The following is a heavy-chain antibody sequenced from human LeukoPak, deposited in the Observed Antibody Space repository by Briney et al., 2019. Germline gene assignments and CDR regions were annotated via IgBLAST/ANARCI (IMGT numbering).Heavy chain of an antibody. V-gene: IGHV4-4*07. Sequence: SETLSLTCTVSAFSTYYWSWIRLPAGQGLEWIGRIHSTGSTTYNPSLKSRVTMSVDAYKNRFSLKLTSVIAADTALYYCARDRTSAYYRDYFDYWGQGILVTVS. CDR3: ARDRTSAYYRDYFDY. CDR1: AFSTYY. CDR2: IHSTGST. J-gene: IGHJ4*02. D-gene: IGHD1-26*01.